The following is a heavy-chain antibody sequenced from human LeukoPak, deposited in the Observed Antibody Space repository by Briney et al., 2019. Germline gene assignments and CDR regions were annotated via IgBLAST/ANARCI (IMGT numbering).Heavy chain of an antibody. J-gene: IGHJ4*02. CDR2: INPNSGGT. CDR1: GHTFTGYY. V-gene: IGHV1-2*02. CDR3: TRSVRNGHIDY. D-gene: IGHD2-21*01. Sequence: GASVKVSCKASGHTFTGYYMHWVRQAPGQGLEWMGWINPNSGGTNYAQKFQGRVTMTRDTSISTAYMELSSLRFEDTAVYYCTRSVRNGHIDYWGQGTLVTVSS.